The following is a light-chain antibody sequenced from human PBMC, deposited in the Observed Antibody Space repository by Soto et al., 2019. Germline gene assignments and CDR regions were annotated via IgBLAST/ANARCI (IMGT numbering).Light chain of an antibody. Sequence: DIVMTQSPLSLPVTPGAPASISCRSSQSLLQSNGNNYLDWYLQKPGQSPQLLIYLGSNRASGVPARFSGSGSGTDFKLKISRVEAEDVGVYYCMQALQTPLTFGQGTRLEIK. CDR3: MQALQTPLT. J-gene: IGKJ5*01. V-gene: IGKV2-28*01. CDR2: LGS. CDR1: QSLLQSNGNNY.